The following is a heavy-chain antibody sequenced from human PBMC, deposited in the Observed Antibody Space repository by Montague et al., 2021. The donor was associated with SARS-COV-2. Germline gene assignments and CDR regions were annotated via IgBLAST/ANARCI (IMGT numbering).Heavy chain of an antibody. Sequence: SLRLSCAASGFAFNNFAMTWVRQPPGKGLEWVSSIFGSGAGTYYADSVKGRFTISRDNSRNTLYLQMNSLRAEDTAKYYCAKQPGAGAIVYWSFDLWGRGTVVSVSS. D-gene: IGHD6-25*01. J-gene: IGHJ2*01. CDR3: AKQPGAGAIVYWSFDL. CDR2: IFGSGAGT. CDR1: GFAFNNFA. V-gene: IGHV3-23*01.